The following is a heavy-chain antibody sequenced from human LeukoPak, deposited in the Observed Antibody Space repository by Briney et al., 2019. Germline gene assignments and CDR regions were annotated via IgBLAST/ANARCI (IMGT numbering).Heavy chain of an antibody. CDR3: ARDYDILAGYFRGGFDY. J-gene: IGHJ4*02. D-gene: IGHD3-9*01. CDR2: ITSSSSDT. Sequence: LSLTCAVYGGSFSGYYWSWIRQPPGKGLEWISYITSSSSDTNYADSVKGRFTISRDNAKKSLYLQMNSLRAEDTAVYYCARDYDILAGYFRGGFDYWGQGTLVTVSS. V-gene: IGHV3-11*05. CDR1: GGSFSGYY.